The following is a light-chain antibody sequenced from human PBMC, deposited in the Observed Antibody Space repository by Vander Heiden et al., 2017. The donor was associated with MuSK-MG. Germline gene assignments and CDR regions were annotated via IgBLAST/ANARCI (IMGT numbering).Light chain of an antibody. CDR2: GAS. J-gene: IGKJ3*01. V-gene: IGKV3-20*01. CDR1: PSVSSSY. Sequence: ELVLTPSPGTLSLSPWERATLSCRASPSVSSSYLAWYQQKPGQAPRLLIYGASSRATGIPDRFSGSGSGTDFTLTISRLEPEDVAVYYCQQYGSSPEVTFGPGTKVDIK. CDR3: QQYGSSPEVT.